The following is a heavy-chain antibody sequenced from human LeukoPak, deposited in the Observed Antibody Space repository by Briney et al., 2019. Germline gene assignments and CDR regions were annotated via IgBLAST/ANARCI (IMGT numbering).Heavy chain of an antibody. Sequence: ASVKVSCKASGYTFTSYGISWVRQAPGQGLEWMGWISAYNGNTNYAQKLQGRVTMTTDTSTSTAYMELRSLRSDATAGDYCARIVVSYYYMDVWRKGTTVTVSS. CDR2: ISAYNGNT. J-gene: IGHJ6*03. CDR1: GYTFTSYG. D-gene: IGHD3-22*01. CDR3: ARIVVSYYYMDV. V-gene: IGHV1-18*01.